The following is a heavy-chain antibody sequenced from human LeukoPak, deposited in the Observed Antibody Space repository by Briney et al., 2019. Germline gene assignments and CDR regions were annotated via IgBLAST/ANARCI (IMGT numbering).Heavy chain of an antibody. CDR3: VKQYSSGWAVDY. V-gene: IGHV3-64D*06. CDR2: ISSNGGST. J-gene: IGHJ4*02. Sequence: GGSLRLSCSASGFTFSSYAMHWARQAPGKGLEYVSAISSNGGSTYYADSVKGRFTISRDNSKNTLYLQMSSLRAEDTAVYYCVKQYSSGWAVDYWGQGTLVSVSS. CDR1: GFTFSSYA. D-gene: IGHD6-19*01.